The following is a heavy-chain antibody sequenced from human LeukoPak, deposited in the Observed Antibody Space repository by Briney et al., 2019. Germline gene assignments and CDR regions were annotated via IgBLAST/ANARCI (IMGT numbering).Heavy chain of an antibody. D-gene: IGHD3-3*01. J-gene: IGHJ6*02. Sequence: GGSLRLSCAASGFTFSSYAMHWVRQAPGKGLEWVSYISSSSSTIYYADSVKGRFTISRDNSKNTLYLQMNSLRAEDTAVYCCARDQLDYDFWSGYPALFPYYYYYYGMDVWGQGTTVTVSS. CDR2: ISSSSSTI. CDR3: ARDQLDYDFWSGYPALFPYYYYYYGMDV. CDR1: GFTFSSYA. V-gene: IGHV3-48*01.